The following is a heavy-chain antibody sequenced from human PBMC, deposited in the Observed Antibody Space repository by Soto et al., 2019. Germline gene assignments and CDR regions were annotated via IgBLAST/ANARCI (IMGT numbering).Heavy chain of an antibody. J-gene: IGHJ5*02. CDR3: ARDRFPGQLRFDP. Sequence: ASVKVSCKASGYTFTSYAMHWVRQAPGQRLEWMGWINAGKGNTKYSQKFQGRVTITRDTSASTAYMELSSLRSEDTAVYYCARDRFPGQLRFDPWGQGTLVTVSS. V-gene: IGHV1-3*01. CDR1: GYTFTSYA. D-gene: IGHD1-1*01. CDR2: INAGKGNT.